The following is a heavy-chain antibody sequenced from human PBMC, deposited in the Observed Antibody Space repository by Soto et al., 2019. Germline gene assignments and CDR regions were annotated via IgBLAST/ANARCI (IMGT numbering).Heavy chain of an antibody. V-gene: IGHV4-4*02. J-gene: IGHJ5*02. CDR2: IYHSGST. CDR3: ASHQWFGEFSWFDP. D-gene: IGHD3-10*01. CDR1: GGSISSSNW. Sequence: PSETLSLTCTVSGGSISSSNWWSWVRQPPGKGLEWIGEIYHSGSTNYNPSLKSRVTISVDKSKNQFSLKLSSVTAADTAVYYCASHQWFGEFSWFDPWGQGTLVTVSS.